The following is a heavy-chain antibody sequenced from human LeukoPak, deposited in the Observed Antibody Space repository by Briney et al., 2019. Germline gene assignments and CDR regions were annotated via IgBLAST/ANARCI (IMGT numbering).Heavy chain of an antibody. V-gene: IGHV3-7*01. J-gene: IGHJ4*02. CDR3: AREWNGGNSEGYYFDY. Sequence: HPGGSLRLSCAASGFTFDDYGMSWVRQAPGKGLEWVANIKQDGSEKYYVDSVKGRFTISRDNAKNSLYLQMNSLRAEDTAVYYCAREWNGGNSEGYYFDYWGQGTLVTVSS. CDR1: GFTFDDYG. CDR2: IKQDGSEK. D-gene: IGHD4-23*01.